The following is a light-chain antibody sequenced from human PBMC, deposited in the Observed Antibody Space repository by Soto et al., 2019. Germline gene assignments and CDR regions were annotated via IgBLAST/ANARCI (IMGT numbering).Light chain of an antibody. V-gene: IGLV2-11*01. J-gene: IGLJ1*01. CDR3: CSYAGSRYV. CDR2: DVS. Sequence: QSALTQPRSVSGSPGQSVTISCTGTSSDVGGYNYVSWYQQHPGKAPKLMIYDVSKRPSGVPDRFSGSKSGNTASLTISGLQDEDEADYYCCSYAGSRYVFGTGTKVTVL. CDR1: SSDVGGYNY.